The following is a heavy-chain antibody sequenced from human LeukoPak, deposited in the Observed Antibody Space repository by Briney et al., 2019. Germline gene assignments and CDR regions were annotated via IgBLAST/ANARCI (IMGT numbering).Heavy chain of an antibody. CDR3: ARGSIAVAGDYFDY. CDR2: INPNSGGT. Sequence: ASVKVSCTASGYTFTGYYMHWVRQAPGQGLEWMGWINPNSGGTNYAQKFQGRVTMTRDTSISTAYMELSRLRSDDTAVYYCARGSIAVAGDYFDYWGQGTLVTVSS. CDR1: GYTFTGYY. V-gene: IGHV1-2*02. J-gene: IGHJ4*02. D-gene: IGHD6-19*01.